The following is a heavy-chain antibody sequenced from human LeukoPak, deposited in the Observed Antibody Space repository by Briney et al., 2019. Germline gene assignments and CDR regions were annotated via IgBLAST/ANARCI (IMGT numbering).Heavy chain of an antibody. Sequence: PGGSLRLSCATSGFTFTDYGLHWVRQAPGKGLEWVAVIWYDGSKKFYGESLEGRFTISRDDSKNTVYLEMSSLRVEDTAVYHCARESGGDYYMDFWGKGTTVIVSS. V-gene: IGHV3-33*01. CDR1: GFTFTDYG. D-gene: IGHD3-10*01. CDR2: IWYDGSKK. J-gene: IGHJ6*03. CDR3: ARESGGDYYMDF.